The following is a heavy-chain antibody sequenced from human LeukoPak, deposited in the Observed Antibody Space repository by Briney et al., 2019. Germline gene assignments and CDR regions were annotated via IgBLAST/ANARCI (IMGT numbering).Heavy chain of an antibody. CDR3: AREGYCSSTSCYYWFDP. J-gene: IGHJ5*02. CDR2: INPNSGGT. D-gene: IGHD2-2*01. CDR1: GYTFTGYY. V-gene: IGHV1-2*02. Sequence: ASVKVSCKASGYTFTGYYMHWVRQAPGQGLEWMGWINPNSGGTNYAQKFQGRVTMTRDTPISTAYMELSRLRSDDTAVYYCAREGYCSSTSCYYWFDPWGQGTLVTVSS.